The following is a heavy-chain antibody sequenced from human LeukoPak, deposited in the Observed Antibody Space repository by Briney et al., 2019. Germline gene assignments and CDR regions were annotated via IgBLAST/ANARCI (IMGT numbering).Heavy chain of an antibody. V-gene: IGHV3-13*04. CDR1: GFAFSTYD. CDR3: ARGFVHAFDI. J-gene: IGHJ3*02. D-gene: IGHD6-6*01. Sequence: GGSLRLSCAASGFAFSTYDMHWVRQATGKGLEWVSAIGVAGDTYYPGSVKGRFTISRENAKNSLYLQMNSLRAGDTAVYYCARGFVHAFDIWGQGAMVTVSS. CDR2: IGVAGDT.